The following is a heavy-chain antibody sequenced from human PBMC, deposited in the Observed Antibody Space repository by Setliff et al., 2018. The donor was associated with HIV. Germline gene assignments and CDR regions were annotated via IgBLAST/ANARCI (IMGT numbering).Heavy chain of an antibody. CDR1: GFTFNNYW. Sequence: PGGSLRLSCAASGFTFNNYWIIWVRQAPGKGLEWVANINQDGSHKYYVDSVKGRFTISRDNAKNSVYLQMNSLRVEDTAMYYCTKDHLSGWASDCWGQGTLVTVSS. CDR2: INQDGSHK. D-gene: IGHD6-19*01. J-gene: IGHJ4*02. V-gene: IGHV3-7*01. CDR3: TKDHLSGWASDC.